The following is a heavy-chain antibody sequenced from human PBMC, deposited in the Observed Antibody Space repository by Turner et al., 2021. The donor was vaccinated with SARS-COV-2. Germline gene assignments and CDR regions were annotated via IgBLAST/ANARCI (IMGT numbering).Heavy chain of an antibody. CDR1: GFTFSRYW. D-gene: IGHD3-3*01. V-gene: IGHV3-7*01. CDR3: ARAEGWAFGVVIPYDY. Sequence: EVQLVESGGGLVQPGGSLRLSCVASGFTFSRYWLSWVRQGPGKGLEWGANIKQDGSEKYYVDSGKGRFTISRDNAKNSLYLQMNSLRAEDTAVYYCARAEGWAFGVVIPYDYWGQGTLVTVSS. J-gene: IGHJ4*02. CDR2: IKQDGSEK.